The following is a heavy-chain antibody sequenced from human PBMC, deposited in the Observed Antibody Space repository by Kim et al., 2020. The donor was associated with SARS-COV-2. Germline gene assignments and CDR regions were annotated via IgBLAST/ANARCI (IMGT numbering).Heavy chain of an antibody. V-gene: IGHV3-15*01. CDR2: IKREIDGGTT. CDR3: SAGIGRTNTDY. J-gene: IGHJ4*02. Sequence: GGSLRLSCEASGFPFSNVWMNWVRQAPGKGLEWVGRIKREIDGGTTDYVAPVKGRFTISRDDSKNTMYLQMNSLKTEDTAMYYCSAGIGRTNTDYWGQGT. CDR1: GFPFSNVW. D-gene: IGHD2-15*01.